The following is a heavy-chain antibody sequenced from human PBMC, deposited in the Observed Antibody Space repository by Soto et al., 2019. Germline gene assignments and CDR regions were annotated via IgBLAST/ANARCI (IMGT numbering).Heavy chain of an antibody. CDR2: ISGSGGST. Sequence: PGGSLRLSCAASGFTFSSYAMSWVRQAPGKGLEWVSAISGSGGSTYYADSVKGRFTISRDNSKNTLYLQMNSLRAEDTAVYYCAKGPSREWELLGYYYYYYGMDVWGQGTTVTVSS. D-gene: IGHD1-26*01. CDR3: AKGPSREWELLGYYYYYYGMDV. V-gene: IGHV3-23*01. J-gene: IGHJ6*02. CDR1: GFTFSSYA.